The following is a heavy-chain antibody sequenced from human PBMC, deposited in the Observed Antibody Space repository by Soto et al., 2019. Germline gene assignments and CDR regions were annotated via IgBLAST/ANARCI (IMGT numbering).Heavy chain of an antibody. J-gene: IGHJ4*02. CDR1: GYSFTRYW. V-gene: IGHV5-10-1*01. D-gene: IGHD6-13*01. CDR2: IDPSDSYT. Sequence: GESLKISCKGSGYSFTRYWISWVRQMPGKGREWMGRIDPSDSYTNYSPSFQGHVAITADKSISTAYLQWSSLKAADTAMDYCARQRGRIAAAGNWGQGTLVTVSS. CDR3: ARQRGRIAAAGN.